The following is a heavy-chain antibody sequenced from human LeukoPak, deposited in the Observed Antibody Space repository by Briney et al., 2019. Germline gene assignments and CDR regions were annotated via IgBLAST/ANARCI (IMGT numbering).Heavy chain of an antibody. D-gene: IGHD3-10*01. CDR3: APYYYGSGTSLGY. J-gene: IGHJ4*02. CDR2: IKKDGSEK. CDR1: GFTFSSNW. Sequence: PGGSLRLSCAAPGFTFSSNWMSWVRQAPGKGLEWVANIKKDGSEKYYVDSVKGRFTISRDNAKNSVYLQMNSLRVEDTAVYYCAPYYYGSGTSLGYWGQGTLVTVSS. V-gene: IGHV3-7*01.